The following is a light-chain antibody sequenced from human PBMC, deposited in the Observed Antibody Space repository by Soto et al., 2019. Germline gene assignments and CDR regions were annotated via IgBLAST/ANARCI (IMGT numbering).Light chain of an antibody. CDR1: QGISSY. CDR3: QQYYSYPLA. Sequence: AIRMTQSPSSFSASPGDRVTITCRASQGISSYLAWYQQKPGKAPKLLIYAASPLQSGVPSWFSGSGSGTDFTLTISCLQSEDFETYYCQQYYSYPLAFGQGTKVEIK. V-gene: IGKV1-8*01. J-gene: IGKJ1*01. CDR2: AAS.